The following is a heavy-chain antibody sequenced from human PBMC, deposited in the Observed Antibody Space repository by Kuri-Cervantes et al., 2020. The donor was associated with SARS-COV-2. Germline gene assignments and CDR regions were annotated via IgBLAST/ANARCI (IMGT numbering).Heavy chain of an antibody. CDR2: ISYDESNK. V-gene: IGHV3-30*04. CDR1: GFTFRTYA. J-gene: IGHJ4*02. Sequence: GGSLRLSCVASGFTFRTYAVHWVRQPPGKGLEWVAVISYDESNKYYADSVKGRFTISRDNSKNTLYLQMNSLTADDTAVYYCARDRGGDYGELDYWGQGTLVTVSS. CDR3: ARDRGGDYGELDY. D-gene: IGHD4-17*01.